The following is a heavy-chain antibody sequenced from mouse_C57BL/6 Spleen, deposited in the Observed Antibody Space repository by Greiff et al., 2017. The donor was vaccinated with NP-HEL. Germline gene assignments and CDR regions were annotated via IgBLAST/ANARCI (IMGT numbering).Heavy chain of an antibody. V-gene: IGHV14-4*01. Sequence: VQLQQSGAELVRPGASVKLSCTASGFNIKDDYMHWVKQRPEQGLEWIGWIDPENGDTEYASKFQGKATITADTSSNTAYLQLSSLTSEDTAVYYGTTRAGTDYWGQGTTLTVSS. CDR3: TTRAGTDY. CDR1: GFNIKDDY. J-gene: IGHJ2*01. D-gene: IGHD4-1*01. CDR2: IDPENGDT.